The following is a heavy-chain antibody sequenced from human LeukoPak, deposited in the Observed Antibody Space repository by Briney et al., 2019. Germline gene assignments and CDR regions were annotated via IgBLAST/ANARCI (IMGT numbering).Heavy chain of an antibody. CDR2: INHSGST. V-gene: IGHV4-34*01. Sequence: SETLSLTCAFYGGSFRGYYWSWIRQPPGKGLEWIGEINHSGSTNYNPALTSRVTISVDTSKNQISLKLSSVTATDTAVYYCARTSRPVGYGMDVWGKGTTVTVSS. D-gene: IGHD2-15*01. CDR3: ARTSRPVGYGMDV. CDR1: GGSFRGYY. J-gene: IGHJ6*04.